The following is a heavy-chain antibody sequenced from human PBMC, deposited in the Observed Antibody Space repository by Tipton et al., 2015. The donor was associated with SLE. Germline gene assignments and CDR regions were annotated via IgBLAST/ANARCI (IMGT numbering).Heavy chain of an antibody. Sequence: SLRLSCAASGFSFTYAWMTWVRQAPGKGLEWVGRIKSRRGGGTTDYAAPVKDRFTISRDDSKNTIFLQMNSLKTEDTALYYCTKVRDPSSWSLDYWGQGTLVTVSS. CDR2: IKSRRGGGTT. J-gene: IGHJ4*02. CDR1: GFSFTYAW. V-gene: IGHV3-15*01. D-gene: IGHD6-13*01. CDR3: TKVRDPSSWSLDY.